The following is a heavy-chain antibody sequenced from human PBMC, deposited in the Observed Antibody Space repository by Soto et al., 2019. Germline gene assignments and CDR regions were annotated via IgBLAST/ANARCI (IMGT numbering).Heavy chain of an antibody. CDR1: GGTFSSYA. CDR3: ARGDGGGGPVANDY. J-gene: IGHJ4*02. CDR2: IIPIFGTA. D-gene: IGHD2-15*01. Sequence: ASVKVSCKASGGTFSSYAISWVRQAPGQGLEWMGGIIPIFGTANYAQKFQGRVTITADESTSTAYMELSSLRSEDTAVYYCARGDGGGGPVANDYWGQGTLVTVSS. V-gene: IGHV1-69*13.